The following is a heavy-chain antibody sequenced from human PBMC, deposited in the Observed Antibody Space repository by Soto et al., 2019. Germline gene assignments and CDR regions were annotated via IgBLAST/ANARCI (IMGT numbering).Heavy chain of an antibody. D-gene: IGHD6-13*01. V-gene: IGHV4-59*01. J-gene: IGHJ4*02. CDR3: SRDVAAVPRAFDY. CDR1: GGSISSYF. Sequence: SETLSLTCTVSGGSISSYFYIWVRQPPGKGLEWIGSVYYTRTTDYNPSLNSRVTISVDTSKTKFSLNLRSVTAADTAVYYYSRDVAAVPRAFDYWGRGTLVTVSS. CDR2: VYYTRTT.